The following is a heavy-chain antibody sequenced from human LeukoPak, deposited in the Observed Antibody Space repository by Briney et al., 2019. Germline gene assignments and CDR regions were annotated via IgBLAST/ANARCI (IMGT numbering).Heavy chain of an antibody. D-gene: IGHD5-18*01. J-gene: IGHJ4*02. CDR3: ARGYSYLLY. V-gene: IGHV4-59*12. CDR1: GGSISSYY. CDR2: IYYSGST. Sequence: PSETLSLTCTVSGGSISSYYWSWIRQPPGKGLEWIGYIYYSGSTNYNPSLKSRVTMSVDTSKNQLSLTLTSVTAADTAVYYCARGYSYLLYWGQGTLVTVSS.